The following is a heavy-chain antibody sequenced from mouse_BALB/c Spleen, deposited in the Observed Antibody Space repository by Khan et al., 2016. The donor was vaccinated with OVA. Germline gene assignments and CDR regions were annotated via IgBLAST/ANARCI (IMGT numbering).Heavy chain of an antibody. D-gene: IGHD2-3*01. Sequence: EVQLQESGPGLVKPSQSLSLTCTVTGYSITSDYAWNWIRQFPGNKLEWMGYISSSGSTNYNPALKSRISINRDKYKNQFFLQLNSVTTEDTATYYCARDGSRYNYAMDYWGQGTSVTVSS. J-gene: IGHJ4*01. CDR3: ARDGSRYNYAMDY. CDR2: ISSSGST. CDR1: GYSITSDYA. V-gene: IGHV3-2*02.